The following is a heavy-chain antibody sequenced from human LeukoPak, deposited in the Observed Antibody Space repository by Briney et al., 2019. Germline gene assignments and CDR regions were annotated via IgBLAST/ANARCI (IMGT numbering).Heavy chain of an antibody. V-gene: IGHV1-2*02. CDR2: INPNSGGT. Sequence: ASVKVSCKASGYTFTGYYMHWVRQAPGQGLEWMGWINPNSGGTNYAQKFQGRVTMTRDTSISTAYMELSRLRSDDTAVYYCARDARYSGSYFNWFDPCGQGTLVTVSS. J-gene: IGHJ5*02. CDR3: ARDARYSGSYFNWFDP. D-gene: IGHD1-26*01. CDR1: GYTFTGYY.